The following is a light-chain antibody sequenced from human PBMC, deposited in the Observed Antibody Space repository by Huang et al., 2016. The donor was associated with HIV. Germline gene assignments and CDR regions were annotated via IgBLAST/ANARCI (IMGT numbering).Light chain of an antibody. CDR1: QGVSSN. CDR3: QQYNNWPRT. J-gene: IGKJ2*01. Sequence: ERVLTQSQVTLSASPGERATLSCRASQGVSSNLAWYQQNPGQAPRLLIHDASTRASDIPARFSGSVSDIEFTLTISSLQSEDSAVYYYQQYNNWPRTFGQGTKLEIK. CDR2: DAS. V-gene: IGKV3-15*01.